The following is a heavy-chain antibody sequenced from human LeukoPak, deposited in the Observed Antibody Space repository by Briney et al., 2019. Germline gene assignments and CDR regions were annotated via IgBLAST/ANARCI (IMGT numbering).Heavy chain of an antibody. Sequence: GGSLRLSCAASGFTFSSYAMHWVRQAPGKGLEWVSVISYDGSNKYYADSVKGRFTISRDNSKNTLYLQMNSLRAEDTAVYYCAKSSPYCGGGCYSGYYYGMDVWGQGTTVTVSS. V-gene: IGHV3-30*04. CDR3: AKSSPYCGGGCYSGYYYGMDV. D-gene: IGHD2-21*02. CDR1: GFTFSSYA. J-gene: IGHJ6*02. CDR2: ISYDGSNK.